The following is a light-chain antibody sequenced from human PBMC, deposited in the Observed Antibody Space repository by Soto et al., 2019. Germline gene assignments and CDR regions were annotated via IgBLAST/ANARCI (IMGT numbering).Light chain of an antibody. CDR1: QSVSSY. V-gene: IGKV3-11*01. J-gene: IGKJ5*01. CDR3: QQRSSWPPT. CDR2: DAS. Sequence: EIVLTQSPATLSLSPGXRATLSCRASQSVSSYLAWYQQRPGQAPRLLIYDASNRATGVPARFSGSGSGTDFTLTISSLEPEDFAVYYCQQRSSWPPTLGQGTRLEIK.